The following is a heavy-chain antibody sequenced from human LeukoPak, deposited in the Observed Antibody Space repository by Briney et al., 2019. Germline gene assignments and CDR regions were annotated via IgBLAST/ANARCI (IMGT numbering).Heavy chain of an antibody. CDR1: GYTFTVYY. V-gene: IGHV1-2*02. CDR3: ARHVRWSGYAFDI. CDR2: INPNRGGT. D-gene: IGHD3-3*01. J-gene: IGHJ3*02. Sequence: GASVKVSCKASGYTFTVYYMHWVRQAPGQGVEWMGWINPNRGGTNYAQKFQCRVTMTRDTSISTAYMELSRLRSDDTAVYYCARHVRWSGYAFDIWGQGKMVTVSS.